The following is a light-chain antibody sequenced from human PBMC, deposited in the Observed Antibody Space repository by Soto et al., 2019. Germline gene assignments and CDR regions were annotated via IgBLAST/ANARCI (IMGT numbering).Light chain of an antibody. J-gene: IGKJ2*01. CDR3: QQYENVPT. Sequence: PSSLSASIGYIVTITCQASQDISTSLNWYHRRPGKAPKLLITDASTLQTGVPPRFRGSGAGTDFSFTISRLQPEDFGEYYCQQYENVPTFGQGTKVDIK. V-gene: IGKV1-33*01. CDR2: DAS. CDR1: QDISTS.